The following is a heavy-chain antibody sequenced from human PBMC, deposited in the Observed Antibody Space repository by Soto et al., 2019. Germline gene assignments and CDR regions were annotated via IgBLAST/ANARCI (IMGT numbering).Heavy chain of an antibody. CDR3: AKGRGGSGSLTPRVDF. Sequence: EVQLLESGGGLVQPVGSLRLSCAASGFTFNNYAMIWVRQAPGKGLEWVSAISGGGDTTSYADSVKGRFTVSRDGSKNTLYLQMSSLRAEDTTLYYCAKGRGGSGSLTPRVDFWGQGTLVTVSS. CDR1: GFTFNNYA. CDR2: ISGGGDTT. J-gene: IGHJ4*02. D-gene: IGHD3-10*01. V-gene: IGHV3-23*01.